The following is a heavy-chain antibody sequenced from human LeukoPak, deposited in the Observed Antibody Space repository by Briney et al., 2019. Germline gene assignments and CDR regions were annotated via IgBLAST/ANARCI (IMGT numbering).Heavy chain of an antibody. J-gene: IGHJ6*03. CDR3: ASARQRLTYCYYYMDV. CDR1: GGSISSSSYY. CDR2: IYYSGST. V-gene: IGHV4-39*01. D-gene: IGHD3-16*01. Sequence: PSETLSLTCTVSGGSISSSSYYWGWIRQPPGKGLEWIGSIYYSGSTYYNPSLKSRVTISVDTSKNQFSLKLSSVTAADTAVYYCASARQRLTYCYYYMDVWGKGTTVTVSS.